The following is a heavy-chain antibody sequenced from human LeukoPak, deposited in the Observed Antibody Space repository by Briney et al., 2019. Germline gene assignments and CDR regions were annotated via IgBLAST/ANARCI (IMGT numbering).Heavy chain of an antibody. CDR1: GYSISSGYY. J-gene: IGHJ4*02. D-gene: IGHD6-13*01. V-gene: IGHV4-38-2*02. CDR2: IYHSGST. CDR3: ARGAGIAAAGL. Sequence: SETLSLTCTVSGYSISSGYYWGWIRQPPGKGLEWIGSIYHSGSTYYNPSLKSRVTISVDTSKNQFSLKLSSVTAADTAVYYCARGAGIAAAGLWGQGTLVTASS.